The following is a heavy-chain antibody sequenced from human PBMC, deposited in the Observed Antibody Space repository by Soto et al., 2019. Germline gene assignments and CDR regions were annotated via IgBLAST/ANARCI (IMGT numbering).Heavy chain of an antibody. CDR2: IIPIFGTA. V-gene: IGHV1-69*12. D-gene: IGHD2-15*01. CDR3: ARDRCSGGSCYFDY. J-gene: IGHJ4*02. Sequence: QVQLVQSGAEVKKPGSSVKVSCKASGGTFSSYAISWVRQAPGQGLEWMGGIIPIFGTANYAQKFQGRVTXXAXEXTSTAYMELSSLRSEDTAVYYCARDRCSGGSCYFDYWGQGTLVTVSS. CDR1: GGTFSSYA.